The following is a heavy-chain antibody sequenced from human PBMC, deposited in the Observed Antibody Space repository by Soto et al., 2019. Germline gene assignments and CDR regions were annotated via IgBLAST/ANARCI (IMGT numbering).Heavy chain of an antibody. V-gene: IGHV3-30-3*01. Sequence: QVQLVESGGGVVQPGRSLRLSCAASGFTFSSYAMHWVRQAPGKGLEWVAVISYDGSNKYYADSVKGRFTISRDNSKNTLYLQMNSLRAEDTAVYYCAREPGDYYYYYGMDFWGQGTTVTVSS. CDR2: ISYDGSNK. CDR1: GFTFSSYA. CDR3: AREPGDYYYYYGMDF. J-gene: IGHJ6*02. D-gene: IGHD3-10*01.